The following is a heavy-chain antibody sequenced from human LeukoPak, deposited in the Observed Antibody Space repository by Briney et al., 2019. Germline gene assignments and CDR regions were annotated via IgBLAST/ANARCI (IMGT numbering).Heavy chain of an antibody. J-gene: IGHJ4*02. V-gene: IGHV4-31*03. D-gene: IGHD5-24*01. CDR2: ISYSRNP. CDR1: GASISSGDDY. CDR3: ARDHRRSGYNWGFGFFDS. Sequence: SHPLSLPCTVSGASISSGDDYWTWIRRHPGKGLEWFGYISYSRNPYSNPSLKRRVTISVDTSKNQFSLKLTSVTAADTALYYCARDHRRSGYNWGFGFFDSWGQGSLVTVSS.